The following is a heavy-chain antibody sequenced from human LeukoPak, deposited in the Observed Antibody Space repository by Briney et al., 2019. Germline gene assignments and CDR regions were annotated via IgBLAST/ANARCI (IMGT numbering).Heavy chain of an antibody. CDR2: ISGDGHVT. Sequence: PGGSLRLSCEASGFTFDDYAMHWVRQAPGKGLEWVSLISGDGHVTFHADSVKGRFTMSRDNSKNSLYLQMNSLRTEDTAVYYCARGPLHVVVPAATWFDPWGQGILVTVSS. D-gene: IGHD2-2*01. J-gene: IGHJ5*02. CDR1: GFTFDDYA. V-gene: IGHV3-43*02. CDR3: ARGPLHVVVPAATWFDP.